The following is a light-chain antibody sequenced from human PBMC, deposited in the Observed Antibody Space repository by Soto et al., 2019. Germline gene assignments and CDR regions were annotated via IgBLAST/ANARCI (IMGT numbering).Light chain of an antibody. V-gene: IGLV1-44*01. CDR2: RTN. CDR1: SSNIGSDT. Sequence: QSALTQPPSVSGTPGQRVSISCSGSSSNIGSDTVHWFQQVPGTAPKLLIYRTNQRPSGVPDRFSGSKSGTSASLAISGLQSEDEADYYCAAWDGTLNGWVFGGGTKLTVL. CDR3: AAWDGTLNGWV. J-gene: IGLJ3*02.